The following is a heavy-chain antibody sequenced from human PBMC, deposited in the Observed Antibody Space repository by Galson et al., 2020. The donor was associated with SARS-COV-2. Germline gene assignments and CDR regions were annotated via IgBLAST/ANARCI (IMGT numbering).Heavy chain of an antibody. CDR2: ISGSGVNT. CDR3: AKDRSGTWPRHDY. V-gene: IGHV3-23*01. Sequence: GGSLRLSCAASGFTFSNYAMTWVRQAPGKGLEWVSGISGSGVNTYYADSVKGRFTISRDNSKNILDLFMNSLRAEDSAVYYCAKDRSGTWPRHDYWGQGTQVTVSS. J-gene: IGHJ4*02. D-gene: IGHD6-25*01. CDR1: GFTFSNYA.